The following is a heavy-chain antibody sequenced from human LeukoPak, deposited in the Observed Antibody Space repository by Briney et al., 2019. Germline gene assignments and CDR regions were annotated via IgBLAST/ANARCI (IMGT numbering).Heavy chain of an antibody. CDR3: ARAARERSGSWHLSNNWFDP. Sequence: ASVKVSCKASGYTFTNYYMHWVRQAPGQGLEWMGIINPSGGGTSYAQKFQGGLTMTRDTSTTTVYMELSSLRSEDTAVYYCARAARERSGSWHLSNNWFDPWGQGTLVTVSS. J-gene: IGHJ5*02. D-gene: IGHD6-13*01. V-gene: IGHV1-46*01. CDR1: GYTFTNYY. CDR2: INPSGGGT.